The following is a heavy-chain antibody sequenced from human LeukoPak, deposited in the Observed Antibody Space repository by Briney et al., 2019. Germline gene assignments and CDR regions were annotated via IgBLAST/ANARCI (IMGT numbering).Heavy chain of an antibody. CDR2: IIPLFGRA. CDR1: GGTFRNYA. J-gene: IGHJ4*02. D-gene: IGHD4-11*01. CDR3: ASPEENSDYYFVY. Sequence: SLKVFCKASGGTFRNYAISWVRQAPGQGLEWMGGIIPLFGRAEYAQKFQGRVTITADESTRTVYLELSSLRSEDTAVYYCASPEENSDYYFVYWGQGTLVTVSS. V-gene: IGHV1-69*01.